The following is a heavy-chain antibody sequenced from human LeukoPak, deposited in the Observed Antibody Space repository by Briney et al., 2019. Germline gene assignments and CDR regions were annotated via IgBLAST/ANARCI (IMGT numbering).Heavy chain of an antibody. D-gene: IGHD3-10*01. J-gene: IGHJ4*02. Sequence: SETLSLTCTVSGYSISSGYYWGWIRQPPGKGLEWIGSIYHSGSTYYNPSLKSRVTISVDTSKNQFSLKLSSVTAADTAVYYCAREGKYGSGSLDYWGQGTLVTVSS. V-gene: IGHV4-38-2*02. CDR2: IYHSGST. CDR3: AREGKYGSGSLDY. CDR1: GYSISSGYY.